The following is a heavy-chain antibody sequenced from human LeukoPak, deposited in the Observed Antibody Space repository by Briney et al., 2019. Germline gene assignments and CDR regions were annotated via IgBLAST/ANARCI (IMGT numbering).Heavy chain of an antibody. CDR3: AKVGHGDLGY. V-gene: IGHV3-23*01. Sequence: AGGSLRLSCAASGFTFSSYAMSWVRQAPGKGLEWVLAISGSGGSTYYADSVKGRFTISRDNSKNTLYLQMNSLRAEDTAVYYCAKVGHGDLGYWGQGTLVTVSS. D-gene: IGHD7-27*01. CDR2: ISGSGGST. CDR1: GFTFSSYA. J-gene: IGHJ4*02.